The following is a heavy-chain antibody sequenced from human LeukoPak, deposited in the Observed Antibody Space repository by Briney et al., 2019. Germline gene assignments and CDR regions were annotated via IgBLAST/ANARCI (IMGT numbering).Heavy chain of an antibody. CDR1: AFTFSNYG. CDR2: IRYDGSNK. V-gene: IGHV3-30*02. Sequence: GGSLRLSCAASAFTFSNYGMHWVRQAPGKGLEWVAFIRYDGSNKYCADSVKGRFTVSRDNTKNTLYLQMNSLRAEDTAAYYCAKEKNDYSDYSYMDVWGKGTTVTVSS. CDR3: AKEKNDYSDYSYMDV. D-gene: IGHD4-11*01. J-gene: IGHJ6*03.